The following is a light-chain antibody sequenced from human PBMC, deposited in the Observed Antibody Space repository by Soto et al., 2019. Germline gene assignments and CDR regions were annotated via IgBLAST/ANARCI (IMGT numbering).Light chain of an antibody. CDR1: SSDIGGYDY. V-gene: IGLV2-14*01. Sequence: QSALTQPASVSGSPGQSITLSCTGTSSDIGGYDYVSWYQRHPGKAPKLIIYEVNNRPSGVSNRFSGSKSGNTASLTISGLPAEDEADYYCTSYASGSSHVVFGGGTKLTVL. CDR3: TSYASGSSHVV. J-gene: IGLJ2*01. CDR2: EVN.